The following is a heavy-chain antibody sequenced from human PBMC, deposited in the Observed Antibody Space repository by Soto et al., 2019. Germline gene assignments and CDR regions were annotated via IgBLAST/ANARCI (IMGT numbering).Heavy chain of an antibody. J-gene: IGHJ3*02. V-gene: IGHV1-3*04. CDR1: GYIFTSYS. CDR2: INTDNGDT. CDR3: ARSAGFDYSDAFDI. Sequence: ASVKVSCKASGYIFTSYSIHWVRQAPGQRLEWMGWINTDNGDTKYSQKFQGRVTISRDTSASTAYMELSSLRSEDTAVYYCARSAGFDYSDAFDIGGQGTMVTVSS. D-gene: IGHD5-12*01.